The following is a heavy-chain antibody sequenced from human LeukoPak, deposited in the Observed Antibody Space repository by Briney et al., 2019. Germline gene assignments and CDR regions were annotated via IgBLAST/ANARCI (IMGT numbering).Heavy chain of an antibody. D-gene: IGHD2-21*02. CDR2: ISGSGGNT. V-gene: IGHV3-23*01. CDR3: AKDFVVVPGNVNYFDY. Sequence: GGSLRLSCAASGFTFSSYAMSWVRQAPGKGLEWVSGISGSGGNTYYAASVKGRFTISRDNSKNTLYVQMKSLRAEDTAVYYCAKDFVVVPGNVNYFDYWGQGTLVTVSS. J-gene: IGHJ4*02. CDR1: GFTFSSYA.